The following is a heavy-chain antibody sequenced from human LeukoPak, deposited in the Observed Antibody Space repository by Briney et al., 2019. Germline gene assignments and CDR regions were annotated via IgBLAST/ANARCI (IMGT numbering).Heavy chain of an antibody. V-gene: IGHV4-31*03. J-gene: IGHJ3*02. Sequence: PSETLSLTCTVSGGSISSGGYYCSWIRQHPGKGLEWIGYIYYSGSTYYNPSLKSRVTISVDTSKNQFSLKLSSVTAADTAVYYCARGPDDYGDYPDAFDIWGQGTMVTVSS. D-gene: IGHD4-17*01. CDR1: GGSISSGGYY. CDR2: IYYSGST. CDR3: ARGPDDYGDYPDAFDI.